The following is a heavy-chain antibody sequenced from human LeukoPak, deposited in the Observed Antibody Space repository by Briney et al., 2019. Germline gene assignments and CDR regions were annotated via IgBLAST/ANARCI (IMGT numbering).Heavy chain of an antibody. CDR1: GYTFTSYY. Sequence: GASVKVSCKASGYTFTSYYMHWVRQAPGQGLEWMGMINPSGGSTSYAQKFQGRVTMTRDTSTSTVYMELSSLRSEDTAVYYCARGYCSGGSCYTGLDYWGQGTLVTVSS. D-gene: IGHD2-15*01. J-gene: IGHJ4*02. V-gene: IGHV1-46*01. CDR2: INPSGGST. CDR3: ARGYCSGGSCYTGLDY.